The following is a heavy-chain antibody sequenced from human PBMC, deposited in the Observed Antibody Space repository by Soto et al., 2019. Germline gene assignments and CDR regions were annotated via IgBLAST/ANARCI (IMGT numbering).Heavy chain of an antibody. CDR2: INHSGST. D-gene: IGHD2-2*01. J-gene: IGHJ4*02. CDR3: ARRDLAYCSSTSCSGGSYYFDY. CDR1: GGSFSGYY. V-gene: IGHV4-34*01. Sequence: QVQLQQWGAGLLKPSETLSLTCAVYGGSFSGYYWSWIRQLPGKGLEWIGEINHSGSTNYNPSLKSPVSISVDSSKYQFSQKLSSVTAADTALYYCARRDLAYCSSTSCSGGSYYFDYWGQGTLVTVSS.